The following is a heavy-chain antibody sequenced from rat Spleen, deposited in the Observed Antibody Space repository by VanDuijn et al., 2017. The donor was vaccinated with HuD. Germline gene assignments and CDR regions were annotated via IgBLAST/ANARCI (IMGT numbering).Heavy chain of an antibody. CDR3: ARWRYTTDWFAY. D-gene: IGHD1-6*01. CDR2: IWAGGTT. J-gene: IGHJ3*01. CDR1: GFSLTRNG. V-gene: IGHV2-72*01. Sequence: QVQLKESGPGLMQPSETLSLTCTVSGFSLTRNGVGWVRQPLGKGLVWMGTIWAGGTTNFNSAVQSRLTISRDTSKSQVFLKMNSLQTEDTAMYFCARWRYTTDWFAYWGQGTLVTVSS.